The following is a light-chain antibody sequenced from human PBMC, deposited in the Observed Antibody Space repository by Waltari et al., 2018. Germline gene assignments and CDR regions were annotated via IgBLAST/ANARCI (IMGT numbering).Light chain of an antibody. J-gene: IGKJ1*01. CDR3: QQYNNWLTWS. CDR1: QSVDSN. Sequence: EIVMTQSPATLSVSPGERATLSCRASQSVDSNLAWYQQKPGQAPRLLIFGASTRATGMPARFSGSGSGTEFTLTISSLQSEDFAVYYCQQYNNWLTWSFGQGTKVEIK. V-gene: IGKV3-15*01. CDR2: GAS.